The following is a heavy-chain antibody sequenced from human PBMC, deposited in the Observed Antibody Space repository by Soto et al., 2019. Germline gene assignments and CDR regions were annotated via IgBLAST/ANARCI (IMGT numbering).Heavy chain of an antibody. D-gene: IGHD2-15*01. CDR3: ARDPGTPRTFDY. CDR2: ISYDGSNK. V-gene: IGHV3-30-3*01. Sequence: GGSLRLSCAASGFTFSSYAMHWVRQAPGKGLEWVAVISYDGSNKYYADSVKGRFTISRDNSKNTLYLQMNSLRAEDTAVYYCARDPGTPRTFDYWGQGTLVTVSS. J-gene: IGHJ4*02. CDR1: GFTFSSYA.